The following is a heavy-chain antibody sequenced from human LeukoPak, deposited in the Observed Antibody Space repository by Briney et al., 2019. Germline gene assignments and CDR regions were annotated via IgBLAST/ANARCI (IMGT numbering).Heavy chain of an antibody. CDR3: ARRSHDSSGLYYFDY. CDR1: GFTFSSYA. D-gene: IGHD3-22*01. Sequence: GGSLRLSCAASGFTFSSYAMSWVRQAPGKGLEWVSAISGSGTYYADSVKGRFTISRDNAKNSLYLQMSSLRAEDTAVYYCARRSHDSSGLYYFDYWGQGTLVTVSS. V-gene: IGHV3-23*01. J-gene: IGHJ4*02. CDR2: ISGSGT.